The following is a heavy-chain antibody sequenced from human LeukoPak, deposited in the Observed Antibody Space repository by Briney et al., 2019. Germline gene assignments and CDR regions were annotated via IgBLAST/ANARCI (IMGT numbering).Heavy chain of an antibody. CDR3: ARESGLGNWFDP. Sequence: SETLSLTCTVSGGSISSYYWSWIRQPAGKGLEWIGRIYTSGSTNYNPSLKSRVTMSVGTSKNHFSLKLTSVTAADTAVYYCARESGLGNWFDPWGQGTLVTVSS. CDR1: GGSISSYY. CDR2: IYTSGST. V-gene: IGHV4-4*07. D-gene: IGHD3-16*01. J-gene: IGHJ5*02.